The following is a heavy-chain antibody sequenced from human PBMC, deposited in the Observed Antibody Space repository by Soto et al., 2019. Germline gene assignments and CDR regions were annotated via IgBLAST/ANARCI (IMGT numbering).Heavy chain of an antibody. CDR1: GGTFSSYT. CDR3: ARDRSIAVAGGRNDAFDI. J-gene: IGHJ3*02. V-gene: IGHV1-69*04. Sequence: GASVKVSCKASGGTFSSYTISWVRQAPGQGLEWMGRIIPILGIANYAQKFQGRVTITADKSTGTAYMELSSLRSEDTAVYYCARDRSIAVAGGRNDAFDIWGQGTMVTVSS. CDR2: IIPILGIA. D-gene: IGHD6-19*01.